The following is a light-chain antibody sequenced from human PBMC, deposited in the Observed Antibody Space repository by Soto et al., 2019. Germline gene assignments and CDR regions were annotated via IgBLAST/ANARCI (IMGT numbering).Light chain of an antibody. J-gene: IGKJ3*01. CDR3: QQFDSLPVT. CDR2: DAS. Sequence: DLQMTQSPSSLSASVGDRVTITCQANQDIRNYLNWYQQKPGKAPKLVIYDASNLETGVPSRFSGSGFGTDFTFTISRLQPEDNATYYCQQFDSLPVTFGPGTKVDIK. V-gene: IGKV1-33*01. CDR1: QDIRNY.